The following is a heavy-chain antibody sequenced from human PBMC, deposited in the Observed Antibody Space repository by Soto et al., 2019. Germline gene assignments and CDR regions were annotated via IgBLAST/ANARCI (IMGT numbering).Heavy chain of an antibody. D-gene: IGHD5-12*01. CDR2: ISYDGSNK. Sequence: QVQLVESGGGVVQPGRSPRLSCAASGFTFSSYGMHWVRQAPGKGLEWVAVISYDGSNKYYADSVKGRFTISRDNSKNTLYLQMNSLRAEDTAVYYCAKGSGYDPTGGWFDPWGQGTLVTVSS. J-gene: IGHJ5*02. CDR1: GFTFSSYG. V-gene: IGHV3-30*18. CDR3: AKGSGYDPTGGWFDP.